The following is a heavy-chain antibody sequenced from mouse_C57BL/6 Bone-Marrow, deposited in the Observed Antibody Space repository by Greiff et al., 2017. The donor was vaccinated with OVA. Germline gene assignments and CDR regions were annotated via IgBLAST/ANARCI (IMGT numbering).Heavy chain of an antibody. V-gene: IGHV1-72*01. J-gene: IGHJ3*01. CDR1: GYTFTSYW. CDR3: ARNYGSTAWFAY. CDR2: IDPNSGGT. Sequence: QVQLKQPGAELVKPGASVKLSCKASGYTFTSYWMHWVKQRPGRGLEWIGRIDPNSGGTKYTEKFKSKATLTVDKPSSTAYMQLSSLTSEDSAVYDCARNYGSTAWFAYWGQGTLVTVSA. D-gene: IGHD1-1*01.